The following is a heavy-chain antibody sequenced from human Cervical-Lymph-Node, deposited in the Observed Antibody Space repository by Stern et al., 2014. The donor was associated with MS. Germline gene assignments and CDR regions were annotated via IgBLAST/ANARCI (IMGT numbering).Heavy chain of an antibody. CDR3: ARGKLKEGLVRGMDV. J-gene: IGHJ6*02. CDR2: IIPIVGRA. CDR1: GGTFSSYG. V-gene: IGHV1-69*06. D-gene: IGHD6-13*01. Sequence: VQLVESGAEVKKPGSSVKVSCKASGGTFSSYGISWVRQAPGQGLEWMAGIIPIVGRANYAQKVKGRVTITRDKSQSTAYMGMSSLRSEDTAVYYCARGKLKEGLVRGMDVWGQGTTVTVSS.